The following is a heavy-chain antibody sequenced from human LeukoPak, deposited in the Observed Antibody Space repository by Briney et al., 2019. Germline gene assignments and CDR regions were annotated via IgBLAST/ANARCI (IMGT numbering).Heavy chain of an antibody. J-gene: IGHJ3*02. Sequence: SETLSLTCAVSGYSISSGYYWGWIRQPPGKGLEWIGSIYHSGSTYYNPSLKSRVTISVDTSKNQFSLKLSSVTAADTAVYYCAREGKLWFGELSPSHAFDIWGQGTMVTVSS. CDR1: GYSISSGYY. V-gene: IGHV4-38-2*02. CDR3: AREGKLWFGELSPSHAFDI. CDR2: IYHSGST. D-gene: IGHD3-10*01.